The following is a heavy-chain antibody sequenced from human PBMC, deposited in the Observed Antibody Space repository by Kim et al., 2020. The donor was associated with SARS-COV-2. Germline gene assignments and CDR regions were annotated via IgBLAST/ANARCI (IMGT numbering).Heavy chain of an antibody. V-gene: IGHV4-30-4*01. Sequence: SETLSLTCTVSGGSISSGYYHWTWIRQPPGKGLEWIGYISYSGTTYYNPSLKSRVTISVDTSKNEFSLKLSSVTAADTAVYYCVSVGTYVRNFDSWGQGTLVTVSS. CDR2: ISYSGTT. J-gene: IGHJ4*02. D-gene: IGHD1-26*01. CDR1: GGSISSGYYH. CDR3: VSVGTYVRNFDS.